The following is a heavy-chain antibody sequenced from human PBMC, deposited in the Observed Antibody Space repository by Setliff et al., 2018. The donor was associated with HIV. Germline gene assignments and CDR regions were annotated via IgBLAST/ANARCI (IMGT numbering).Heavy chain of an antibody. CDR3: ARVGDTVVVPGVPLGAFDI. Sequence: SETLSLTCAVSGYSISTTNYWGWIRQPPGKGLEWIGSIYHSGSTYYNPSLKSRVTLSLDTSKNQFSLKLSSVTAADTAVYYCARVGDTVVVPGVPLGAFDIWGQGTKVTVSS. V-gene: IGHV4-38-2*01. J-gene: IGHJ3*02. CDR2: IYHSGST. CDR1: GYSISTTNY. D-gene: IGHD2-2*01.